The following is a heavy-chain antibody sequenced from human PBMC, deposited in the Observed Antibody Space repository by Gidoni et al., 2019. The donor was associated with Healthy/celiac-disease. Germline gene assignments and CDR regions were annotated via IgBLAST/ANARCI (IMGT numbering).Heavy chain of an antibody. D-gene: IGHD2-2*02. Sequence: QITLKDSGPTLVKPTQTLPLTCTFSRFSLSTSGVGVGWIRQLPGKALEWLALIYWNDDKRYRPSLKSRLTITKDTSKNQVVLTMTNMDPMDTATYYGAHSVIVVVPAAIPVFDYWGQGTLVTVSS. CDR1: RFSLSTSGVG. CDR3: AHSVIVVVPAAIPVFDY. CDR2: IYWNDDK. V-gene: IGHV2-5*01. J-gene: IGHJ4*02.